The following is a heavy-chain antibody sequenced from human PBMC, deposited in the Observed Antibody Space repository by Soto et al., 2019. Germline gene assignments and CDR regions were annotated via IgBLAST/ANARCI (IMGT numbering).Heavy chain of an antibody. CDR2: IYYSGST. CDR3: ARDFPNTVTTSWYYYGMDV. D-gene: IGHD4-4*01. J-gene: IGHJ6*02. CDR1: GGSISSGGYY. Sequence: ASETLSLTCTVSGGSISSGGYYWSWIRQHPGKGLEWIGYIYYSGSTYYNPSLKSRVTISVDTSKNQFSLKLSSVTAADTAVYYCARDFPNTVTTSWYYYGMDVWGQGTTVTVSS. V-gene: IGHV4-31*03.